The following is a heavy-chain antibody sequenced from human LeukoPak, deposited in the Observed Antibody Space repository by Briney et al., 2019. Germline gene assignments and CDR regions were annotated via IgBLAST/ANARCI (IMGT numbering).Heavy chain of an antibody. Sequence: SVKVSCKASGGTFSSYTISWVRQAPGQGLEWMGRIIPILGIANYAQKFQGRVTITADKSTSTAYMELSSLRSEDTAVYYRASGLRFLEWLPVDYWGQGTLVTVSS. CDR3: ASGLRFLEWLPVDY. CDR1: GGTFSSYT. CDR2: IIPILGIA. J-gene: IGHJ4*02. V-gene: IGHV1-69*02. D-gene: IGHD3-3*01.